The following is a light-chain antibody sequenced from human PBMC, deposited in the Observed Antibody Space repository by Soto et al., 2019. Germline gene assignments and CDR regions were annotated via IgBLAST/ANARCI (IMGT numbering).Light chain of an antibody. V-gene: IGLV1-51*02. Sequence: SVLTQPPSVSAALGQKVTLSCSGSYSNIGIKYVFWYQQLPGTAPKLLIYENNRRPSGIPDRFSASKSGTSATLDITGLQTGDEADYYCGTWDSSLTGGVFGGGTKVTVL. CDR3: GTWDSSLTGGV. CDR2: ENN. J-gene: IGLJ2*01. CDR1: YSNIGIKY.